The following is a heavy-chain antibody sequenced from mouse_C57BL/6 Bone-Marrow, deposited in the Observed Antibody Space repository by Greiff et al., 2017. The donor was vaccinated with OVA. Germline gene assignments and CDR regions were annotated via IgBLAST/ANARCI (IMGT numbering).Heavy chain of an antibody. J-gene: IGHJ1*03. D-gene: IGHD1-1*01. CDR3: ARNYGSPSYWYFDV. Sequence: VQRVESGAELVRPGTSVKVSCKASGYAFTNYLIEWVKQRPGQGLEWIGVINPGSGGTNYNEKFKGKATLTADKSSSTAYMQLSSLTSEDSAVYFRARNYGSPSYWYFDVWGTGTTVTVSS. V-gene: IGHV1-54*01. CDR1: GYAFTNYL. CDR2: INPGSGGT.